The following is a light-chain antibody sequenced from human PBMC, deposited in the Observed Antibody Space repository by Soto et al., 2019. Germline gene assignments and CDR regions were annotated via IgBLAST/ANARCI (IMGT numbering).Light chain of an antibody. V-gene: IGKV1-39*01. CDR1: QTISNY. CDR2: AAS. J-gene: IGKJ1*01. CDR3: QQSYSTPRT. Sequence: DIQMTQSPSSLSASVGDRVTITCRASQTISNYLNWYQQEPGKAPKLLIYAASSLQGGVPSRFSGSGSGTDFTLSISSLQPEDFATYYCQQSYSTPRTFGQGTKVDI.